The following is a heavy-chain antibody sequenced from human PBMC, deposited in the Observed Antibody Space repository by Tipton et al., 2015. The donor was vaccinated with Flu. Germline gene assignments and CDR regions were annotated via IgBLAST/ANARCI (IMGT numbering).Heavy chain of an antibody. J-gene: IGHJ5*01. CDR2: VSHSGST. CDR1: GDSITSSSFY. D-gene: IGHD3-16*01. V-gene: IGHV4-39*07. CDR3: AKVLFGWVES. Sequence: LRLSCTVSGDSITSSSFYWGWIRQPPGKGLEWIGSVSHSGSTSYNPSLKSRIVMSVDTSKKQFSLRLSSVTAADTAVYYCAKVLFGWVESWAQGTLVTVSS.